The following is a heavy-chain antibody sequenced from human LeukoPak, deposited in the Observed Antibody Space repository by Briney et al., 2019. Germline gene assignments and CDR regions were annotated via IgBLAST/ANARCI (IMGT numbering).Heavy chain of an antibody. Sequence: GASVKVSCKASGYTFTSYYMHWVRQAPGQGLEWMGIINPSGGSTSYAQKFQGRVTMTRDMSTSTVYMELSSLRSEDTAVYYCARDRESSSWRPNWFDPWGQGTLVTVSS. V-gene: IGHV1-46*01. CDR1: GYTFTSYY. D-gene: IGHD6-13*01. CDR2: INPSGGST. CDR3: ARDRESSSWRPNWFDP. J-gene: IGHJ5*02.